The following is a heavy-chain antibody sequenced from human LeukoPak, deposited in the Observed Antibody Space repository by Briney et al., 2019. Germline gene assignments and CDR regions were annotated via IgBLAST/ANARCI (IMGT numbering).Heavy chain of an antibody. Sequence: GGSLRLSCAFSGFTFSNYAMTWVRQAPGKGLEWVSAISGSGGSTYYADSVKGRFTISRDNSKNTLYLQVSSLRAEDTAVYYCAKGGCSGGSCYSLFDYWGQGTLVTVSS. CDR3: AKGGCSGGSCYSLFDY. CDR1: GFTFSNYA. J-gene: IGHJ4*02. V-gene: IGHV3-23*01. D-gene: IGHD2-15*01. CDR2: ISGSGGST.